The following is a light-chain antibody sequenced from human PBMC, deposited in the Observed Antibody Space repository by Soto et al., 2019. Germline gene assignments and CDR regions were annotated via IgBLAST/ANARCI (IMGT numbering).Light chain of an antibody. CDR2: DAS. Sequence: EIVLTQSPGTLSLSPGERATLSCRASQNVYSILAWYQQKPGQAPRLLIYDASNRAPGIPDRFSGSGSGTDFTLTISSLEPEDFAVYYCHQSRDWPLTFGGGTKVEIK. J-gene: IGKJ4*01. CDR1: QNVYSI. V-gene: IGKV3-11*01. CDR3: HQSRDWPLT.